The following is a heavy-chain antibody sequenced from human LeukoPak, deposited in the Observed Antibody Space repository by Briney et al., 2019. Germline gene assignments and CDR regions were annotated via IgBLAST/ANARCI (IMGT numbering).Heavy chain of an antibody. D-gene: IGHD3-10*02. CDR2: ISSSSSYI. CDR3: AELGITMIGGV. Sequence: GGSLRLSFAASGFTFSSYSMNWVRQAPGKGLEWVSSISSSSSYIYYADSVKGRFTISRDNAKNSLYLQMNSLRAEDTAVYYCAELGITMIGGVWGKGTTVTISS. J-gene: IGHJ6*04. V-gene: IGHV3-21*01. CDR1: GFTFSSYS.